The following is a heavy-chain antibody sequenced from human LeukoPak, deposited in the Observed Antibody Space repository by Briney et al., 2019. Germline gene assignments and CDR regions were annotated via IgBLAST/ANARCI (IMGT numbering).Heavy chain of an antibody. CDR3: ARHLGGSGSYYNYFDS. Sequence: SVKVSCKASRGTFSSYAISWGRQAPGHGLEWMGGIITIFGTANYAQKFQGRVTITADESTSTAYMELSSLRSEDTAVYYCARHLGGSGSYYNYFDSWGQGTLVTVSS. CDR2: IITIFGTA. J-gene: IGHJ4*02. CDR1: RGTFSSYA. V-gene: IGHV1-69*13. D-gene: IGHD3-10*01.